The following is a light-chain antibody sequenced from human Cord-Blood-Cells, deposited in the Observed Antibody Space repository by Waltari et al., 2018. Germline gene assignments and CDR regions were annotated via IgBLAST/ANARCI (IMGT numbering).Light chain of an antibody. CDR3: QQRSNWLT. Sequence: EIVLTQSPATPSLYPGERATLSCRASQSVSSYLAWYQQKPGQAPRLLIYDASNRATGIPARFSSSGSGTDFTLTISSLEPEDFAVYYCQQRSNWLTFGGGTKVEIK. CDR1: QSVSSY. J-gene: IGKJ4*01. V-gene: IGKV3-11*01. CDR2: DAS.